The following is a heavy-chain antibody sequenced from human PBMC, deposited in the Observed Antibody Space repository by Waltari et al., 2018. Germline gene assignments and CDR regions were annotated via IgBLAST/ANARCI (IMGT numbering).Heavy chain of an antibody. CDR1: GGSISSGSYY. Sequence: QVQLQESGPGLVKPSQTLSLTCTVPGGSISSGSYYWSWIRQPAGKGLEWIGRIYTSGSTNYNPSLKSRVTISVDTSKNQFSLKLSSVTAADTAVYYCARVGWFGEPVGAFDIWGQGTMVTVSS. CDR3: ARVGWFGEPVGAFDI. V-gene: IGHV4-61*02. J-gene: IGHJ3*02. D-gene: IGHD3-10*01. CDR2: IYTSGST.